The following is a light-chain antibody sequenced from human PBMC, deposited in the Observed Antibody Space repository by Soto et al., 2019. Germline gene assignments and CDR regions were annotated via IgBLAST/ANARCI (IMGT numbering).Light chain of an antibody. J-gene: IGLJ3*02. CDR2: GNS. V-gene: IGLV1-40*01. CDR3: QSYYSSLSGWV. CDR1: SSNIGAGYN. Sequence: QSVLTQPPSVSGAPGQRVTISCTGRSSNIGAGYNVHWYQQLPGTAPKLLIYGNSNRPSGVPDRFSGSKSGTSASLAITGLQAEDEADYYCQSYYSSLSGWVFGGGTKLTVL.